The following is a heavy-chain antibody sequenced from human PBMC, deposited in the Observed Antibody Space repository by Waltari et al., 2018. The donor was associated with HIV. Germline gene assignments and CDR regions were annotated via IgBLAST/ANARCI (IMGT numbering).Heavy chain of an antibody. CDR2: VKSETDVGTT. D-gene: IGHD2-21*02. J-gene: IGHJ4*02. CDR3: TTGDIVVVTDY. CDR1: GFTFTNDW. V-gene: IGHV3-15*01. Sequence: EVQLVESGGGLVKPGGSLRLSCAASGFTFTNDWMSWVRQAPGKGLEWVGRVKSETDVGTTDYAAPVKGRFTISRDDSKNTLYLQMNSLKTEDTAVYYCTTGDIVVVTDYWGQGTLVTVSS.